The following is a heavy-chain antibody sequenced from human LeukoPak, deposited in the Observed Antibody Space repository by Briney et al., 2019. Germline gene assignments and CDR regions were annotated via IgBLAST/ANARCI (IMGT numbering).Heavy chain of an antibody. V-gene: IGHV1-18*04. D-gene: IGHD3-3*01. Sequence: ASVKVSCKASGYTFTSYYMHWVRQAPGQGLEWMGWISAYNGNTNYAQKLQGRVTMTTDTSTSTAYMELRSLRSDDTAVYYCAREVEDFWSGYYTTWGQGTLVTVSS. CDR3: AREVEDFWSGYYTT. J-gene: IGHJ5*02. CDR2: ISAYNGNT. CDR1: GYTFTSYY.